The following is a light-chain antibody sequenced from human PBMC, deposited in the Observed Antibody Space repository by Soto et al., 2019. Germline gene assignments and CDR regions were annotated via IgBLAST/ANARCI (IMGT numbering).Light chain of an antibody. CDR1: QSISTY. J-gene: IGKJ4*01. Sequence: DIQMTQSPSSLSASVGDRVTITCRASQSISTYLHWYQQKPGKAPNLLIYAASTLQSGVPSRFSGSGSGTDFTLTISSLQPEGFATYFCQHGYSTPLTFGGGTKVDI. CDR2: AAS. CDR3: QHGYSTPLT. V-gene: IGKV1-39*01.